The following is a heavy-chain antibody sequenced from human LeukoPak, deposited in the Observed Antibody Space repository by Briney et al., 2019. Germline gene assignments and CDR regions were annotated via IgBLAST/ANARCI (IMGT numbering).Heavy chain of an antibody. CDR1: GGSISSYY. CDR3: ARDRGNWFDP. J-gene: IGHJ5*02. V-gene: IGHV4-59*01. CDR2: IYYSGST. D-gene: IGHD3-10*01. Sequence: PSETLSLTCIVSGGSISSYYWSWIRQPPGKGLEWIGYIYYSGSTNYNPSLKSRVTISVDTSKNQFSLKLSSVTAADTAVYYCARDRGNWFDPWGQGTLVTVSS.